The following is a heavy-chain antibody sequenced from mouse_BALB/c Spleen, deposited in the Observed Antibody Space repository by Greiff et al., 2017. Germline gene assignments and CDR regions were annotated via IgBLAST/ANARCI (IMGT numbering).Heavy chain of an antibody. Sequence: EVQLQESGAELVRSGASVKLSCTASGFNIKDYYMHWVKQRPEQGLEWIGWIDPENGDTEYAPKFQGKATMTADTSSNTAYLQLSSLTSEDTAVYYCNAQAWFAYWGQGTLVTVSA. CDR3: NAQAWFAY. V-gene: IGHV14-4*02. J-gene: IGHJ3*01. CDR1: GFNIKDYY. CDR2: IDPENGDT. D-gene: IGHD3-2*02.